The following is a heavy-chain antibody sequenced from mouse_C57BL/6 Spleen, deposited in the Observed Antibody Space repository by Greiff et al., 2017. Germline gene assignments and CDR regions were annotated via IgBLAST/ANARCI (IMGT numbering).Heavy chain of an antibody. CDR1: GYTFTSYW. D-gene: IGHD2-1*01. CDR3: ARGEGNYGYDRDY. J-gene: IGHJ4*01. V-gene: IGHV1-55*01. CDR2: IYPGSGST. Sequence: QVQLQQPGAELVKPGASVKMSCKASGYTFTSYWITWVKQRPGQGLEWIGDIYPGSGSTNYNEKFKSKATLTVDTSSSTAYMQLSSLTSEDSAVYYCARGEGNYGYDRDYWGQGTSVTVSS.